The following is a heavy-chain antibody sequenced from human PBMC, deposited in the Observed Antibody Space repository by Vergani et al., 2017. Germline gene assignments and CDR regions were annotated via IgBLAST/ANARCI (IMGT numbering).Heavy chain of an antibody. CDR1: GGSFSGYY. CDR2: INHSGST. J-gene: IGHJ5*02. D-gene: IGHD2-2*01. Sequence: QVQLQQWGAGLLKPSETLSLTCAVYGGSFSGYYWSWIRQPPGKGLEWIWEINHSGSTNYNPSLKSRVTISGHTSKNQFSLKLSSVTAADTAVYYCASPGYCSSTSCPNWFDPWGQGTLVTVSS. V-gene: IGHV4-34*01. CDR3: ASPGYCSSTSCPNWFDP.